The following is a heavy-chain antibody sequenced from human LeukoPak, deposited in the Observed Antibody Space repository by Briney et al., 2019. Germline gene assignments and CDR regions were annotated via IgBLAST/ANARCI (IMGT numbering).Heavy chain of an antibody. V-gene: IGHV1-2*02. D-gene: IGHD2-15*01. J-gene: IGHJ4*02. Sequence: ASVKVSCKASGYTFTDYYMHWVRQAPGQGLEWMGWINPYSGDTNYAQKFQGRVTMTRDTSISTAYMELSRLRFDDTAVYYCAREGLLTTCLDYWGQGTLVTVSS. CDR1: GYTFTDYY. CDR3: AREGLLTTCLDY. CDR2: INPYSGDT.